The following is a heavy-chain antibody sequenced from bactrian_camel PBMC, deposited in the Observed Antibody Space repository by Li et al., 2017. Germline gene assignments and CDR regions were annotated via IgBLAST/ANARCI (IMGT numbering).Heavy chain of an antibody. D-gene: IGHD6*01. Sequence: HVQLVESGGGSVQAGGSLTLSCSVSGYTDSGDCMAWFRQRPRNEREGLATISGANTLYADSVKGRFTISHDKAKDRLDLQMNNLKSEDTAVYYCAAGKERETCMSWYFSGKPPGMAEFAYWSQGTQVTVS. CDR2: ISGANT. V-gene: IGHV3-3*01. CDR3: AAGKERETCMSWYFSGKPPGMAEFAY. J-gene: IGHJ6*01. CDR1: GYTDSGDC.